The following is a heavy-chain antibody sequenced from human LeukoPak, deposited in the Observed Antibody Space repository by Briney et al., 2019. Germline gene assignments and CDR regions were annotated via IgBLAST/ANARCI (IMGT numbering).Heavy chain of an antibody. CDR2: ISAYNGNT. CDR1: GYTFTSYG. CDR3: ARFYDSSGYRYSDY. V-gene: IGHV1-18*01. D-gene: IGHD3-22*01. J-gene: IGHJ4*02. Sequence: VSVKVSCKASGYTFTSYGISWVRQAPGQGLEWMGWISAYNGNTNYAQKLQGRVTMTTDTSTSTAYMELRSLRSDDTAVYYCARFYDSSGYRYSDYWGQGTLVTVSS.